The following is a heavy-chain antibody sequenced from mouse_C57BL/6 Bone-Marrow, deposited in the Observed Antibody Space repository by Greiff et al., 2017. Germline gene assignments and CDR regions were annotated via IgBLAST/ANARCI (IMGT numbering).Heavy chain of an antibody. D-gene: IGHD2-3*01. J-gene: IGHJ3*01. CDR3: ARGAIYDGYSAFAY. V-gene: IGHV1-53*01. CDR2: INPSNGGT. Sequence: QVQLQQSGTELVKPGASVKLSCKASGYTFTSYWMHWVKQRPGQGLEWIGNINPSNGGTNYNEKFKSKATLTVDKSSSTAYMQLSSLTSEDSAVYYCARGAIYDGYSAFAYWGQGTLVTVAA. CDR1: GYTFTSYW.